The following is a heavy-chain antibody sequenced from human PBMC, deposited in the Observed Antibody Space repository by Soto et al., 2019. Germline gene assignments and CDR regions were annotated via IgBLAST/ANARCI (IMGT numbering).Heavy chain of an antibody. J-gene: IGHJ6*02. Sequence: SETLSLTCTVSGGSISSYYWSWIRQPPGKGLEWIGYIYYSGSTNYNPSLKSRVTISVDTSKNQFSLKLSSVTAADTAVYYCARDRGDRICSGGSCYYYYYGMDVWGQGTTVTVSS. CDR2: IYYSGST. CDR3: ARDRGDRICSGGSCYYYYYGMDV. CDR1: GGSISSYY. V-gene: IGHV4-59*01. D-gene: IGHD2-15*01.